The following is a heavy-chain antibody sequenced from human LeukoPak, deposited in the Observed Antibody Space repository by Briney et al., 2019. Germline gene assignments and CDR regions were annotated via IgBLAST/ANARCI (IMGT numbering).Heavy chain of an antibody. CDR1: GGSFSGYY. Sequence: SETLSLTCAVYGGSFSGYYWSWIRQPPGKGLEWIGEINHSGSTNYNPSLKSRVTISVDTSKNQFSLKLSSVTAADTAVYFCARLEYSSGYYDYWGQGTLVTVSS. CDR3: ARLEYSSGYYDY. CDR2: INHSGST. J-gene: IGHJ4*02. V-gene: IGHV4-34*01. D-gene: IGHD3-22*01.